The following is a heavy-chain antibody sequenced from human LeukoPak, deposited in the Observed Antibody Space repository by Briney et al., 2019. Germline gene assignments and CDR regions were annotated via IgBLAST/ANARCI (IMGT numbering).Heavy chain of an antibody. CDR3: ARAITIFGVARWFDP. J-gene: IGHJ5*02. Sequence: ASVKVSCKASGYTFTSYDINWVRQAPGQGLEWMGWINPNSGGTNYAQKFQGRVTMTRDTSISTAYMELSRLRSDDTAVYYCARAITIFGVARWFDPWGQGTLVTVSS. CDR2: INPNSGGT. V-gene: IGHV1-2*02. CDR1: GYTFTSYD. D-gene: IGHD3-3*01.